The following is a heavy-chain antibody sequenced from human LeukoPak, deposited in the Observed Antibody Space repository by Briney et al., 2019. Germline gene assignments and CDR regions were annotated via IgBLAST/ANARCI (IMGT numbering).Heavy chain of an antibody. J-gene: IGHJ5*01. CDR2: ISASGGST. V-gene: IGHV3-23*01. Sequence: GGSLRLSCAASGFTFSSYAMSWVRQAPGKGLQWVSAISASGGSTYYADSVKGRFAISRDNSKNTLYLQMNSLRAEDTAVYYCARDHSSSIPNWFDSWGPGTLLTVSS. CDR1: GFTFSSYA. CDR3: ARDHSSSIPNWFDS.